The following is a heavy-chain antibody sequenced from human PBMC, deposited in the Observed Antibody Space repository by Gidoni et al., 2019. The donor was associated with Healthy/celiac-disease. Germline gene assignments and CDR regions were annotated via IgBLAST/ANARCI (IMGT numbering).Heavy chain of an antibody. V-gene: IGHV3-23*01. D-gene: IGHD6-13*01. CDR3: ATSIAAAGSGWFDP. J-gene: IGHJ5*02. CDR2: ISGSGGST. CDR1: GFTFSSYA. Sequence: EVKLLESGGGLVQPGGSLRLSWSASGFTFSSYAMSWVRQAPGKGLEWVSAISGSGGSTYYADSVKGRFTISRDNSKNTRYLQMNSLRAEDTAVYYCATSIAAAGSGWFDPWGQGTLVTVSS.